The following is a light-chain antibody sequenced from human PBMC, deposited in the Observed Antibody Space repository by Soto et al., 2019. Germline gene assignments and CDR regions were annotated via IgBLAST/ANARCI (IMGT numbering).Light chain of an antibody. CDR2: GAS. CDR1: QSVSSSY. J-gene: IGKJ1*01. CDR3: QQYSDSPPT. Sequence: IVMTQSPATLSLSPGARAPLSCRASQSVSSSYLAWHQQNPGQAPRLLIFGASDRATGIPDRFSGSGSGTDFTLTIDRLEPEDFAMYYCQQYSDSPPTFGQGTKVDIK. V-gene: IGKV3-20*01.